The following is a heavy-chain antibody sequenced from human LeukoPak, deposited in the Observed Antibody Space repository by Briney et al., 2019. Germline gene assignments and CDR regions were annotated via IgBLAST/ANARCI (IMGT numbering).Heavy chain of an antibody. V-gene: IGHV3-30*02. Sequence: PGGSLRLSCAASGFTFSSYGMHRVRQAPGKGLEWVAFIRYDGSNKYYADSVKGRFTISRDNSKNTLYLQMNSLRAEDTAVYYCAKKYYYGSGSFYYYYGMDVWGQGTTVTVSS. CDR1: GFTFSSYG. CDR2: IRYDGSNK. J-gene: IGHJ6*02. CDR3: AKKYYYGSGSFYYYYGMDV. D-gene: IGHD3-10*01.